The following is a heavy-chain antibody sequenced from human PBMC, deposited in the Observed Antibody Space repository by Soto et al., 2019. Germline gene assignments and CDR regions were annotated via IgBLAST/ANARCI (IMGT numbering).Heavy chain of an antibody. CDR2: IGGTDGTT. J-gene: IGHJ5*02. CDR1: GFTLSSSA. Sequence: EVQLLESGGGVEQPGGSLRLSCTTSGFTLSSSAMSWARQAPGRGLEWVSVIGGTDGTTYYADSVRGRFTISRDNSQNTLYLQMNRLRAEDTAVYSCAKYKPGSDWFDPGGAGTLVTVSS. V-gene: IGHV3-23*01. CDR3: AKYKPGSDWFDP. D-gene: IGHD1-20*01.